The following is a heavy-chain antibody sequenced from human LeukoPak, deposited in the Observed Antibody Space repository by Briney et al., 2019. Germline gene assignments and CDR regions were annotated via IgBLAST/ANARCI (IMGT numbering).Heavy chain of an antibody. V-gene: IGHV1-69*04. D-gene: IGHD1-26*01. J-gene: IGHJ4*02. CDR1: GGTFSSYA. CDR2: IIPILGIA. CDR3: AKVTSESYSGFDY. Sequence: ASVKVSCKASGGTFSSYAISWVRQAPGQGLEWMGRIIPILGIANYAQKFQGRVTITADKSTSTAYMELSSLRSEDTAVYYCAKVTSESYSGFDYWGQGTLVTVSS.